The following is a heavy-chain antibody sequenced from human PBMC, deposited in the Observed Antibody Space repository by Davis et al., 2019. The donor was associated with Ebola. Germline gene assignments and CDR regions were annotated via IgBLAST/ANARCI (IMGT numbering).Heavy chain of an antibody. CDR3: ARESGGGIDY. Sequence: GESLKISCAASGFTFSSHAMSWVRQAPGKGLEWVGFIRNKAYGGTTEYAASVKGRFTISRDDSGNIAYLQMNSLKIEDTAVYYCARESGGGIDYWGQGTLVTVSS. J-gene: IGHJ4*02. V-gene: IGHV3-49*04. CDR2: IRNKAYGGTT. CDR1: GFTFSSHA. D-gene: IGHD1-26*01.